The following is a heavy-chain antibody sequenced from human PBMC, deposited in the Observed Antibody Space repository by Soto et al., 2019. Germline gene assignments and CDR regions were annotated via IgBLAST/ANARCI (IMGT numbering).Heavy chain of an antibody. D-gene: IGHD5-12*01. V-gene: IGHV4-34*01. Sequence: SETLSLTCAVYGGSFSGYYWNWIRQPPGKGLEWIGEINHSGSTNYNPSLKSRVTISVDTSKNQFSLKLSSVTAADTAVYYCARRSKWLQLKYFDYWGQGTLVTVSS. J-gene: IGHJ4*02. CDR1: GGSFSGYY. CDR2: INHSGST. CDR3: ARRSKWLQLKYFDY.